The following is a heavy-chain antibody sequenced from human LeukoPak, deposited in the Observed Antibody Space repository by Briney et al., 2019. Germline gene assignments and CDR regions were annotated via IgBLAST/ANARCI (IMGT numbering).Heavy chain of an antibody. CDR3: ARDLGNYDSSGYYDY. CDR2: MSPNSGDT. Sequence: GASVKVSCKASGYTFTSYDFNWVRQATGQRPEWMGWMSPNSGDTGYAQKFQDRVTMTRNTSISTAYMELSSLRSDDTAVYYCARDLGNYDSSGYYDYWGQGTLVTVSS. J-gene: IGHJ4*02. D-gene: IGHD3-22*01. V-gene: IGHV1-8*01. CDR1: GYTFTSYD.